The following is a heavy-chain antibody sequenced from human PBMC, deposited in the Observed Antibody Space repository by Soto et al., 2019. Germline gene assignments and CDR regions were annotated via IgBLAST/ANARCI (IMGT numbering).Heavy chain of an antibody. J-gene: IGHJ6*02. Sequence: ASVKVSCKASGYTFTSYGISWVRQAPGQGLEWMGWISAYNGNTNYAQKLQGRVTMTTDTSTSTAYMELRSLGSDDTAVYYCARDQGGRITIFGVVTTYYYYGMDVWGQGTTVTVSS. CDR2: ISAYNGNT. CDR1: GYTFTSYG. V-gene: IGHV1-18*04. D-gene: IGHD3-3*01. CDR3: ARDQGGRITIFGVVTTYYYYGMDV.